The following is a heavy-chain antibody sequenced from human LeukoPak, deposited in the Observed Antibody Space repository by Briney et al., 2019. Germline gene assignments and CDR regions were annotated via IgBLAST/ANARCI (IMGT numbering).Heavy chain of an antibody. D-gene: IGHD4-17*01. CDR1: GYTFTTYG. J-gene: IGHJ5*02. CDR3: ARENDYGNNWFDP. V-gene: IGHV1-18*01. Sequence: ASVKVSCKASGYTFTTYGISWVRQAPGQGLEWMGWVSAYNGNTNYAQKLQGRVTMTTDTSANTAYMELGSLRSDDTAVYYCARENDYGNNWFDPWGQGTLVTVSS. CDR2: VSAYNGNT.